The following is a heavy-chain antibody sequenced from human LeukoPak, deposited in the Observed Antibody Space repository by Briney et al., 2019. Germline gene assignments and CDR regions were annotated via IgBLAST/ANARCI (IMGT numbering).Heavy chain of an antibody. Sequence: PSETLSPTCTVSGGSISSYYWGWIRQPPGKGLEWIGSIYHSGSTYYNPSLQSRVTISVDTSKNQFSLKLSSVTAADTAVYYCARLIMSAWNAFDMWGQGTMVTVSS. CDR2: IYHSGST. D-gene: IGHD2-8*01. CDR1: GGSISSYY. J-gene: IGHJ3*02. CDR3: ARLIMSAWNAFDM. V-gene: IGHV4-38-2*02.